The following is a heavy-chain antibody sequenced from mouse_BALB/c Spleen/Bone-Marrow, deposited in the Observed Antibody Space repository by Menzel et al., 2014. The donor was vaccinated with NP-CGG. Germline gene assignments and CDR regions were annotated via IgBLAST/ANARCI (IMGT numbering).Heavy chain of an antibody. J-gene: IGHJ2*01. CDR3: SRAGNFKATVVVIFGY. Sequence: VKLQQSGAELVRPGASVTLSCKASGYTFTDYEMHWVKQTPVHGLEWIGAIDPETGGTAYNQKFKGKATLTVDKSSSTASLELRSLTSDGSAVSYCSRAGNFKATVVVIFGYCGLGDPLTLSS. CDR2: IDPETGGT. CDR1: GYTFTDYE. D-gene: IGHD1-1*01. V-gene: IGHV1-15*01.